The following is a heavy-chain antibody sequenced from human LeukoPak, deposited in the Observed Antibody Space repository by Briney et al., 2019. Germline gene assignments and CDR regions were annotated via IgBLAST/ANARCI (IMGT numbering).Heavy chain of an antibody. CDR3: ARAEGGSYRFDY. CDR1: GYTFTGYY. Sequence: ASVKVSCKASGYTFTGYYMHWVRQAPGQGLEWMGWINPNSGGTNYAQKFQGRVTMTRDTSISTAYMELSRLRSDDTAVYYCARAEGGSYRFDYWGQGTLVTVSS. J-gene: IGHJ4*02. D-gene: IGHD1-26*01. V-gene: IGHV1-2*02. CDR2: INPNSGGT.